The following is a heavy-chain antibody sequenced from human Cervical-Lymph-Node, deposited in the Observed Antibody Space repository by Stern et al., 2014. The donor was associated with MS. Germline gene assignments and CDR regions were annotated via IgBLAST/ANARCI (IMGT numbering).Heavy chain of an antibody. D-gene: IGHD2-15*01. CDR3: AKDRLFCSGGGCYGMDV. V-gene: IGHV3-30*18. CDR1: GFTLGSYG. J-gene: IGHJ6*02. CDR2: ISNDGNEK. Sequence: VQLVESGGGVVQPGRSLRLSCAASGFTLGSYGMHWVRQAPGKGLEWVAVISNDGNEKDYTDSVKGRFTISRDNSKNTLYLQMNSLSTEDTAMYYCAKDRLFCSGGGCYGMDVWGQGTTVTVSS.